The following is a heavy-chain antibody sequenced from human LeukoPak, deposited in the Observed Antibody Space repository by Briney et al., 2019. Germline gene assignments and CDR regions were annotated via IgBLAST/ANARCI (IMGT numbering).Heavy chain of an antibody. CDR3: ARDPHYYYDSSGYMVWFDP. Sequence: SETLSLTCTVSGDSISSSSYYWGWIRQPPGKGLEWIGSIYYGGSTYYNPSLKSRVTFSVDTSKNQFSLRLSSVTAADTAVYYCARDPHYYYDSSGYMVWFDPWGQGTLVTVSS. D-gene: IGHD3-22*01. CDR2: IYYGGST. V-gene: IGHV4-39*07. CDR1: GDSISSSSYY. J-gene: IGHJ5*02.